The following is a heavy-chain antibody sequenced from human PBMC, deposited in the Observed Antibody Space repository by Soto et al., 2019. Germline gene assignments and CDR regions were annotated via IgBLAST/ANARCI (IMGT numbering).Heavy chain of an antibody. CDR2: INHSGST. D-gene: IGHD6-19*01. CDR3: ARQWLVLYYYYGMDV. V-gene: IGHV4-34*01. J-gene: IGHJ6*02. CDR1: GGSFSCYY. Sequence: SETLSLTCAVYGGSFSCYYWSWIRQPPGKGLEWIGEINHSGSTNYNPSLKSRVTISVDTSKNQFSLKLSSVTAAETAVYYCARQWLVLYYYYGMDVWGQGTTVTVSS.